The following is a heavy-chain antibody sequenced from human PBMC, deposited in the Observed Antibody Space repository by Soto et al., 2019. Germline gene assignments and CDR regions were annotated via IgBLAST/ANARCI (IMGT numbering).Heavy chain of an antibody. J-gene: IGHJ6*02. D-gene: IGHD3-10*01. CDR3: ARGITMVRGVQYYYYGMDV. CDR2: ISTYNGNT. Sequence: QVQLVQSGAEVKKPGASVKVSCKASGYTFTSYGINWVRQAPGQGLEWMGWISTYNGNTNFVQNLQGRVSLTTDTSTSTAYMELRSLRFDDTAIYYCARGITMVRGVQYYYYGMDVWGQGTTVTVSS. CDR1: GYTFTSYG. V-gene: IGHV1-18*01.